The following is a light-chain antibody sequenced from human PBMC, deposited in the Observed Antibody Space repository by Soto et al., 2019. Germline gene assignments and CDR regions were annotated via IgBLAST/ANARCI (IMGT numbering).Light chain of an antibody. CDR1: QSVRSN. V-gene: IGKV3-15*01. Sequence: EKVMTQSPATLSVCPGERATVSCRASQSVRSNLAWYQQNPGQPPRLLIYDASSRATGIPSRFSGSGSGTEFTLTISSLKSEDFAVYYCQQYDNWPRTFGQGTKVDIK. J-gene: IGKJ1*01. CDR3: QQYDNWPRT. CDR2: DAS.